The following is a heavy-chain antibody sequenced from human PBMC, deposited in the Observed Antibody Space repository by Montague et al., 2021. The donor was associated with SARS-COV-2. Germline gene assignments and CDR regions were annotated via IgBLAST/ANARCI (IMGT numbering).Heavy chain of an antibody. D-gene: IGHD6-13*01. CDR1: GFTFISYA. Sequence: SLRLSCAASGFTFISYAMSWVRHAPGKGLEWVSAISGSGGSTYYADSVKGRSTISRDNSKNTLYLQMNSLRAEDTAVYYCAKVGSSWYHGYYYGMDVWGQGTTVTVSS. V-gene: IGHV3-23*01. CDR3: AKVGSSWYHGYYYGMDV. J-gene: IGHJ6*02. CDR2: ISGSGGST.